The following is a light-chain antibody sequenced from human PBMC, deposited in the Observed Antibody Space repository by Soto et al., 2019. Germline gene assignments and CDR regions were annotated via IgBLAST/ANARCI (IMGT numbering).Light chain of an antibody. CDR3: AAWDDNLNAYV. J-gene: IGLJ1*01. V-gene: IGLV2-14*01. CDR2: EVS. Sequence: QSALTQPASVSGSPGQPITISCTGTSSDVGANNYVSWYQHHPGKAPKLLIYEVSNRPSGVSSRFSGSKSGNTASLTISGLQAEDEADYYCAAWDDNLNAYVFGSGIKLTVL. CDR1: SSDVGANNY.